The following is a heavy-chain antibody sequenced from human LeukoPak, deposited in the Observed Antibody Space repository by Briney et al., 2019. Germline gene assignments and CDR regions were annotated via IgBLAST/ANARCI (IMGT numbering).Heavy chain of an antibody. Sequence: GGALRLFCAASGFNFSSYAMSLVRPAPGKGPEWVSAISGSGGSTYYADSVKGRFTISRDNSKNTLYLQMNSLRAEDTAVYYCAREIVVVVAATRYYYYGMDVWGQGTTVTVSS. V-gene: IGHV3-23*01. CDR3: AREIVVVVAATRYYYYGMDV. CDR2: ISGSGGST. D-gene: IGHD2-15*01. CDR1: GFNFSSYA. J-gene: IGHJ6*02.